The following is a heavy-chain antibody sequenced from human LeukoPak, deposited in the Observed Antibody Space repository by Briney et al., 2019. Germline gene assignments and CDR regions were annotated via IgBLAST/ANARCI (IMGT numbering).Heavy chain of an antibody. Sequence: GGSLRLSCAASGFTFSSYAMSWVRQAPGKGLEWVSAISGGSTYYADSVKGRFTISRDNSKNTLYLQMNSLRAEDTAVYYCAEDRETNAPNYYMDVWGKGTTVTVSS. CDR3: AEDRETNAPNYYMDV. D-gene: IGHD1-26*01. J-gene: IGHJ6*03. CDR1: GFTFSSYA. V-gene: IGHV3-23*01. CDR2: ISGGST.